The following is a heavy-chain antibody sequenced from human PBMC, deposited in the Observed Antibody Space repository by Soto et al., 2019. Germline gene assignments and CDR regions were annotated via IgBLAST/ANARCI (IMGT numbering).Heavy chain of an antibody. V-gene: IGHV4-59*01. CDR3: ARGLDYGDDPYFQH. CDR2: IYYSGST. J-gene: IGHJ1*01. D-gene: IGHD4-17*01. Sequence: SETLSLTCTVSGGSISSYYWSWIRQPPGKGLEWIGYIYYSGSTNCNPSLKSRVTISVDTSKNQFSLKLSSVTAADTAVYYCARGLDYGDDPYFQHWGQGTLVTVSS. CDR1: GGSISSYY.